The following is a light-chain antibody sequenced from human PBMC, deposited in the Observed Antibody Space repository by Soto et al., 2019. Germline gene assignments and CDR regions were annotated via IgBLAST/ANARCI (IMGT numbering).Light chain of an antibody. V-gene: IGKV3-15*01. Sequence: EIVMTQSPATLSVSPGERATLSCRASQSVSSNLAWYQQKPGQAPRLLIYGASTRATGIPARFSGGGSGTEFTLTISSLQSEDFAVYYCQQYNIWPPITFGQGTRLEIK. CDR1: QSVSSN. CDR2: GAS. J-gene: IGKJ5*01. CDR3: QQYNIWPPIT.